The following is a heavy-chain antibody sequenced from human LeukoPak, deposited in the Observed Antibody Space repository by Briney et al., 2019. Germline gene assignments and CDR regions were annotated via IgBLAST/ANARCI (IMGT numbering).Heavy chain of an antibody. CDR3: ARGPVVGTGTTRVFDY. J-gene: IGHJ4*02. D-gene: IGHD1-7*01. CDR1: GGSFSGYY. Sequence: SETLSLTCAVYGGSFSGYYWSWIRQPPGKGLEWIGEINHSGSTNYNPSLKSRVTISVDTPKNQFSLKLSSVTAADTAVYYCARGPVVGTGTTRVFDYWGQGTLVTVSS. V-gene: IGHV4-34*01. CDR2: INHSGST.